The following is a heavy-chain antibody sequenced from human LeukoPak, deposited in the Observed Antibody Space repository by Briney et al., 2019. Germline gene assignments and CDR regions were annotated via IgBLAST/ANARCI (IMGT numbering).Heavy chain of an antibody. V-gene: IGHV5-51*01. J-gene: IGHJ5*02. CDR2: IYPGDSDI. Sequence: GESLKISCKVTGYRFNIYWIGWVRQMSGRGPEWMGIIYPGDSDIRYSPSFQGQVNISADKSISTAYLQWSSLKASDTAMYYCARQPSSSSRSWFDPWGQGTLVTVSS. D-gene: IGHD6-6*01. CDR3: ARQPSSSSRSWFDP. CDR1: GYRFNIYW.